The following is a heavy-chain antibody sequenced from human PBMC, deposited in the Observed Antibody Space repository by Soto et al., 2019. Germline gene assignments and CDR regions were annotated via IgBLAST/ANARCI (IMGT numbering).Heavy chain of an antibody. V-gene: IGHV3-74*03. CDR2: MTGDGRTT. CDR1: GLTFGDYG. J-gene: IGHJ4*02. Sequence: VGSLRLSCAASGLTFGDYGMHWVRQPPGKGPEWVSRMTGDGRTTQYADSVKGRFTASRDNAKSTLYLQMNSLRAEDTAVYYCATAEVDYWGPGTLVTVSS. CDR3: ATAEVDY.